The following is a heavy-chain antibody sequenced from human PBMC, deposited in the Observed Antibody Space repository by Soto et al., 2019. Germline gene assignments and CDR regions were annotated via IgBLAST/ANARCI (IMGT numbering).Heavy chain of an antibody. D-gene: IGHD4-17*01. CDR2: INAGNGNT. J-gene: IGHJ3*02. Sequence: ASVKVSCKASGYTFTSYAMHWVRQAPGQRLEWMGWINAGNGNTKYSQKFQGRVTITRDTSASTAYMELSSLRSEDTAVYYCAATTVTQDAFDIWGQGTMVTVSS. CDR1: GYTFTSYA. V-gene: IGHV1-3*01. CDR3: AATTVTQDAFDI.